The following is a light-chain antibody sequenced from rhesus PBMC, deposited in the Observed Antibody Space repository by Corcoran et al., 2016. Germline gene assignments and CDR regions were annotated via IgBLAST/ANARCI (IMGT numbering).Light chain of an antibody. CDR3: LQSKNSPLT. CDR1: ESVSFCGMNL. J-gene: IGKJ4*01. CDR2: KAF. Sequence: DIVLTQSPASLAVSPGQRATITGRVSESVSFCGMNLIHWFQPNPEQPPKLLFYKAFNKDTGVPVRFSGSGAGTDFTFTINPVEADDAADYYCLQSKNSPLTFGGGTKVEIK. V-gene: IGKV7-13*01.